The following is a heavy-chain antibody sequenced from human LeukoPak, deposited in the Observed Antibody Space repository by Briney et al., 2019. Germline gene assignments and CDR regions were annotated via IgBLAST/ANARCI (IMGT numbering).Heavy chain of an antibody. V-gene: IGHV4-4*07. CDR3: ARQTFGALYFDS. Sequence: SETLSLTCTVSGGSISSYYWSWIRQPAGKGLEWIGRIYTSGSTNYNPSLKSRVTISTDMSKNQFSLKLSSVTAADMAVYYCARQTFGALYFDSWGQGTLVTVSS. CDR2: IYTSGST. D-gene: IGHD3-10*01. J-gene: IGHJ4*02. CDR1: GGSISSYY.